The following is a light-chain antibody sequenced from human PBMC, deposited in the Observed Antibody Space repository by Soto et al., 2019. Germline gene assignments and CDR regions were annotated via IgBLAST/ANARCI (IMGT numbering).Light chain of an antibody. CDR1: SSDVGTYNF. Sequence: QSVLTQPASVSGSPGQSITISCTGTSSDVGTYNFVSWYQQHPGKAPKLMIYEVTKRPSGVSNRFSGSKSGNTASLTISGLQAEDEADYYCCSYAGSSRVFGGGTKVTVL. CDR3: CSYAGSSRV. J-gene: IGLJ3*02. CDR2: EVT. V-gene: IGLV2-23*02.